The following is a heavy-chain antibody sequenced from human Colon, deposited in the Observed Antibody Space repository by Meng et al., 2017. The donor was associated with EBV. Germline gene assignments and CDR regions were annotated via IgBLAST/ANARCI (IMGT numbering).Heavy chain of an antibody. V-gene: IGHV4-4*02. CDR2: IYHSGST. J-gene: IGHJ4*02. Sequence: VQRTWPCPGLVKLSRTLSPTCALSGGSLSSRNWWSWVRQPPGKGLEWIGEIYHSGSTNYNPSLKSRVTISVDESKNQFSLRLSSVTAADTAVYYCARVGAYCGGDCYHPRWGQGTLVTVSS. D-gene: IGHD2-21*02. CDR1: GGSLSSRNW. CDR3: ARVGAYCGGDCYHPR.